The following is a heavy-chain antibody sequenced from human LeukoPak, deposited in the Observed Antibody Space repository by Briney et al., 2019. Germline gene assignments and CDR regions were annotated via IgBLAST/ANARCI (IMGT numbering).Heavy chain of an antibody. V-gene: IGHV1-69*13. CDR3: AFEIAAAGTFYFDY. Sequence: SVKVSCKASGGTFSSYANSWVRQAPGQGLEWMGGIIPIFGTANYAQKFQGRVTITADESTSTAYMELSSLRSEDTAVYYCAFEIAAAGTFYFDYWGQGTLVTVSS. J-gene: IGHJ4*02. CDR2: IIPIFGTA. D-gene: IGHD6-13*01. CDR1: GGTFSSYA.